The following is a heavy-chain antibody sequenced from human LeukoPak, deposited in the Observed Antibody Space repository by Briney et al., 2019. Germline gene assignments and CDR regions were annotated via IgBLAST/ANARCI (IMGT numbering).Heavy chain of an antibody. D-gene: IGHD2-2*01. Sequence: ASVKVSCKASGYTFTGYYMHWVRQAPGQGLEWMGWINPNSGGTNYAQKLQGRVTMTTDTSTSTAYMELRSLRSDDTAVYYCAKTRKRYCSSTSCSNWFDPWGQGTLVTVSS. V-gene: IGHV1-2*02. CDR1: GYTFTGYY. J-gene: IGHJ5*02. CDR2: INPNSGGT. CDR3: AKTRKRYCSSTSCSNWFDP.